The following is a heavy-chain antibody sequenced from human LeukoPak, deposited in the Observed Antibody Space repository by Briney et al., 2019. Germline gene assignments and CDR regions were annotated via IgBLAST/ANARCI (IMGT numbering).Heavy chain of an antibody. V-gene: IGHV3-74*01. Sequence: GGSLRLSCAASGYSFSSYWMHWVRQVPGKGLVWVSRIDNYGRTTDYADSVKGRFTISRDNVQNTLYLQMNSLDAEDTAVYYCARDVGGAGSFWGQGTLVTVSS. D-gene: IGHD3-10*01. CDR3: ARDVGGAGSF. CDR2: IDNYGRTT. CDR1: GYSFSSYW. J-gene: IGHJ4*02.